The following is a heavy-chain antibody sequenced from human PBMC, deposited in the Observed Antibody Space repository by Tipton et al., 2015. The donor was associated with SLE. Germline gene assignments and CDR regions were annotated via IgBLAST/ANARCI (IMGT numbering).Heavy chain of an antibody. J-gene: IGHJ4*02. Sequence: QVQLVQSGPEVKKPGASVKVSCKPSGYTFTGYYVHWVRQAPGQGLEWMGRINPNSGDTKYAPKFQGRVTMTRDTSISTAYMALSSLGAVDTAMYDCARDGGGFDYCGQATLVAVSS. CDR3: ARDGGGFDY. D-gene: IGHD3-16*01. V-gene: IGHV1-2*06. CDR2: INPNSGDT. CDR1: GYTFTGYY.